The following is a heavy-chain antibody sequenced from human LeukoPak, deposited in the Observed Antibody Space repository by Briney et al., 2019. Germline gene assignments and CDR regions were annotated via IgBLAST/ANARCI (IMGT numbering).Heavy chain of an antibody. D-gene: IGHD3-9*01. CDR2: IWYDGSNK. CDR3: AKGYYDILTGSYYYGMDV. J-gene: IGHJ6*04. Sequence: GGSLRLSCAASGFTFSSYGMHWVRQAPGKGLEVVAVIWYDGSNKYYADSVKGRFTISRDNSKNTLYLQMNSLRAEDTAVYYCAKGYYDILTGSYYYGMDVWGKGTTVTVSS. V-gene: IGHV3-33*06. CDR1: GFTFSSYG.